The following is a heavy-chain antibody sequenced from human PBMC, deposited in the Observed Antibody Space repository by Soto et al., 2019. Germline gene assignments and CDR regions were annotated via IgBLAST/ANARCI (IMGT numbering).Heavy chain of an antibody. D-gene: IGHD5-12*01. CDR3: AGGPGVARNY. V-gene: IGHV4-30-2*01. Sequence: QLQLQESGSGLVKPSQTLSLTCAVSGGSISSGGYSWSWIRQPPGKGLEWIGYIYHSGSTYYNPCFKSRDNISVDRSKKQFSLKLSSVTAADTAVYYCAGGPGVARNYWGQGTLVTVSS. J-gene: IGHJ4*02. CDR1: GGSISSGGYS. CDR2: IYHSGST.